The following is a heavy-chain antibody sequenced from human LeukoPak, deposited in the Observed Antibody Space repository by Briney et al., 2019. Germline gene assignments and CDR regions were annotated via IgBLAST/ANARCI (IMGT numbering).Heavy chain of an antibody. D-gene: IGHD2-21*01. CDR1: GYSISSGYY. J-gene: IGHJ4*02. CDR3: ARARHPYCGGDCYYDY. CDR2: IYHSGST. V-gene: IGHV4-38-2*02. Sequence: PSETLSLTCTVSGYSISSGYYWGWIRQPPGKGLEWIGSIYHSGSTYYNPSLKSRVTISVDTSKNQFSLKLSSVTAADTAVYYCARARHPYCGGDCYYDYWGQGTLVTVSS.